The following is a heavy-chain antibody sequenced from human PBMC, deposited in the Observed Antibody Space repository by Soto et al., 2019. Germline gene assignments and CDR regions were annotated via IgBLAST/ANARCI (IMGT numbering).Heavy chain of an antibody. CDR1: GGTFSSYA. V-gene: IGHV1-69*13. J-gene: IGHJ6*02. D-gene: IGHD3-22*01. Sequence: SVKVSCKASGGTFSSYAISWVRQAPGQGLEWMGGIIPIFGTANYAQKFQGRVTITADESTSTAYMELSSLRSEDTAVYYCAREPYYYDSSGYYYYYYGMDVWGQGTTVTVSS. CDR3: AREPYYYDSSGYYYYYYGMDV. CDR2: IIPIFGTA.